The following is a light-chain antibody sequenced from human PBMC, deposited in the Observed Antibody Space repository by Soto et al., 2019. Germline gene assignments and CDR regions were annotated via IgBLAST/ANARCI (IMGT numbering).Light chain of an antibody. CDR2: GAS. CDR1: QSVSSN. V-gene: IGKV3-15*01. CDR3: QQYNNWPGT. J-gene: IGKJ3*01. Sequence: EIVMTQSPATLSVSPGERATLSCRASQSVSSNLAWYQQKPGQAPRLLIYGASTRATGIPARFSGSGSGTXXXXTXXXLXSEDFAVYYCQQYNNWPGTFGPGTKVDIK.